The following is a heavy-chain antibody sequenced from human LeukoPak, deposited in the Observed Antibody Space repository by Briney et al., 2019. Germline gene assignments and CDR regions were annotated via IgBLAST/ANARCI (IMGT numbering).Heavy chain of an antibody. CDR3: STTYYYDSSEGY. J-gene: IGHJ4*02. CDR2: IYSGGST. CDR1: GFTVSSNY. V-gene: IGHV3-53*01. Sequence: GGSLRLSCAASGFTVSSNYMSWVRQAPGKGLEWVSVIYSGGSTYYADSVKGRFTISRDNSKNTLYLQMNSLKTEDTAVYYCSTTYYYDSSEGYWGQGTLVTVSS. D-gene: IGHD3-22*01.